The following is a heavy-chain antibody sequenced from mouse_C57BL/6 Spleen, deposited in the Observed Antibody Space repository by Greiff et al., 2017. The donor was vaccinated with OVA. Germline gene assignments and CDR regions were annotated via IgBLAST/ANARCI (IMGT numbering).Heavy chain of an antibody. D-gene: IGHD3-2*02. CDR2: IDPETGGT. V-gene: IGHV1-15*01. CDR3: TGTAQDY. CDR1: GYTFTDYE. J-gene: IGHJ2*01. Sequence: VKLLESGAELVRPGASVTLSCKASGYTFTDYEMHWVKQTPVHGLEWIGAIDPETGGTAYNQKFKGKAILTADKSSSTAYMELRSLTSEDSAVYYCTGTAQDYWGQGTTLTVSS.